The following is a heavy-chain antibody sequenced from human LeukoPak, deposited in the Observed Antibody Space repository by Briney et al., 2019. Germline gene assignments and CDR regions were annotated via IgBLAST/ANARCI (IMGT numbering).Heavy chain of an antibody. CDR2: ISYDGSNK. D-gene: IGHD6-19*01. CDR3: ARDSSGFDY. Sequence: GRSLRLSCAASGFTFSSYGMHWVRQAPGKGLEWVAVISYDGSNKYYADSVKGRFTISRDNSKNTLYLQMNSLRAEDTAVYYCARDSSGFDYWGQGTLVTVSS. CDR1: GFTFSSYG. V-gene: IGHV3-30*03. J-gene: IGHJ4*02.